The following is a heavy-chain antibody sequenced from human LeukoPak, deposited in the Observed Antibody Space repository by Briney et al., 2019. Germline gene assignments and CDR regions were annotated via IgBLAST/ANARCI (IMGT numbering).Heavy chain of an antibody. D-gene: IGHD3-22*01. V-gene: IGHV4-59*01. CDR1: GGSFSGYY. Sequence: PSETLSLTCAVYGGSFSGYYWSWIRQPPGKGLEWIGYTYYSGSTNYNPSLKSRVTISVDTSKNQFSLKLSSVTAADTAVYYCARSLRYYYDSSGYFDYWGQGPLVTVSS. J-gene: IGHJ4*02. CDR2: TYYSGST. CDR3: ARSLRYYYDSSGYFDY.